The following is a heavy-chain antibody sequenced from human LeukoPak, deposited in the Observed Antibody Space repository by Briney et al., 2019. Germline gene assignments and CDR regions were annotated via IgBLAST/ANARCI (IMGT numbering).Heavy chain of an antibody. V-gene: IGHV4-30-2*01. D-gene: IGHD3-3*01. CDR2: IYHSGST. CDR1: GGSISSGGYS. Sequence: SETLSLTCAVSGGSISSGGYSWSWIRQPPGKGLEWIGYIYHSGSTYYNPSLKSRVTISVDRSKNQFSLKLSSVTAADTAVYYCARHSDYDFWSGYYHVDYWGQGTLVTVSS. J-gene: IGHJ4*02. CDR3: ARHSDYDFWSGYYHVDY.